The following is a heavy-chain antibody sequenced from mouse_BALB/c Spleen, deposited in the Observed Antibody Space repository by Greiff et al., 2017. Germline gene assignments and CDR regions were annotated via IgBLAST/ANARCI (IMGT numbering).Heavy chain of an antibody. Sequence: EVHLVESGGGLVKPGGSLKLSCAASGFTFSSYTMSWVRQTPEKRLEWVATISSGGSYTYYPDSVKGRFTISRDNAKNTLYLQMSSLKSEDTAMYYCTRDRDSLEGYFDYWGQGTTLTVSS. CDR3: TRDRDSLEGYFDY. J-gene: IGHJ2*01. V-gene: IGHV5-6-4*01. D-gene: IGHD6-1*01. CDR2: ISSGGSYT. CDR1: GFTFSSYT.